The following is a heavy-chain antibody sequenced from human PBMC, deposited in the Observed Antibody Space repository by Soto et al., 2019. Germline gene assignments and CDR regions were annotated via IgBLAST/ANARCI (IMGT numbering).Heavy chain of an antibody. CDR3: ASGSAPDVDY. J-gene: IGHJ4*02. CDR2: IIPYLSVT. V-gene: IGHV1-69*02. CDR1: GGTFSKYS. D-gene: IGHD3-10*01. Sequence: QVPLVQSGAEVKKPGSSVKVSCTASGGTFSKYSISWIRQAPGQGLEWMGRIIPYLSVTNYAQKFKGRVTITADKSTGTDYMELNNLRSEDTAVYFCASGSAPDVDYWGQGTLITVSS.